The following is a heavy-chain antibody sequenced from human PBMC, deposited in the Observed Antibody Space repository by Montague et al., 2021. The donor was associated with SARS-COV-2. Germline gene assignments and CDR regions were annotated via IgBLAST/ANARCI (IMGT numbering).Heavy chain of an antibody. D-gene: IGHD3-10*01. CDR2: MNPNSGNT. V-gene: IGHV1-8*01. J-gene: IGHJ5*02. Sequence: SVKVSCKASGYTFTTYNINWVRQARGHGLEWMGWMNPNSGNTNYALKFRGRVTMTRNPSISTAYMELGSLRSDDTAVYYCATGRDVLVWFGELLESWGQGTLVTVSS. CDR3: ATGRDVLVWFGELLES. CDR1: GYTFTTYN.